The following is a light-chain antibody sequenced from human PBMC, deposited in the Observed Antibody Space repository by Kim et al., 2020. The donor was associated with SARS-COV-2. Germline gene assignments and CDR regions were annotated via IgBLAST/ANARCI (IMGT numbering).Light chain of an antibody. J-gene: IGLJ3*02. CDR2: LEGSGSY. V-gene: IGLV4-60*03. CDR1: NGHSSYI. Sequence: QPVLTQSSSASASLGSSVKLTCTLSNGHSSYIIAWHQQQPGKAPRYLMKLEGSGSYNKGSGVPDRFSGSSSGADRYLTISNLQSEDEADYYCETWDSNTRVFGGGTQLTVL. CDR3: ETWDSNTRV.